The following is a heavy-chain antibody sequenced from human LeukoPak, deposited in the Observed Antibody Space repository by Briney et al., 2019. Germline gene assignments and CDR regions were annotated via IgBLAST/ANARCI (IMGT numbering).Heavy chain of an antibody. CDR3: ARVGSGWLIDY. D-gene: IGHD6-19*01. V-gene: IGHV3-30-3*01. CDR1: GXTFSSYA. Sequence: GGSLRLSCAASGXTFSSYAIHWVRQAPGKGLEWVAIISYDGSNKYYADSVKGRFTISRDNSKNTLYLQMDSLRAEDTAVYYCARVGSGWLIDYWGQGTLVTVSS. CDR2: ISYDGSNK. J-gene: IGHJ4*02.